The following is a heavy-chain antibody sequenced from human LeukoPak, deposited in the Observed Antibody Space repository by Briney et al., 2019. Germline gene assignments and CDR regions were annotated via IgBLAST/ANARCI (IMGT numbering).Heavy chain of an antibody. CDR1: GGSISGYY. J-gene: IGHJ4*02. V-gene: IGHV4-59*01. D-gene: IGHD5-12*01. Sequence: SETLSLTCTVSGGSISGYYWSWIRQPPGKGLEWIGYIYYSGSTNYNPSLKSRVTISVDTSKNQFSLKLSSVTAADTAVYYCAREGSGYDLHYFDYWGQGTLVTVSS. CDR3: AREGSGYDLHYFDY. CDR2: IYYSGST.